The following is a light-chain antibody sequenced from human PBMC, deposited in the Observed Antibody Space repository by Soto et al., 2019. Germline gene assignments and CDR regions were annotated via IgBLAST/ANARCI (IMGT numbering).Light chain of an antibody. J-gene: IGLJ2*01. CDR2: EVS. CDR3: SSYTSSSTVV. CDR1: SSDVGGYNY. Sequence: QSALTQPASVFGSPGQSITISCTGTSSDVGGYNYVSWYQQHPGKAPKLMIYEVSNRPSGVSNRFSGSKSGNTASLTISGLQAEDEADYYCSSYTSSSTVVFGGGTKVTVL. V-gene: IGLV2-14*01.